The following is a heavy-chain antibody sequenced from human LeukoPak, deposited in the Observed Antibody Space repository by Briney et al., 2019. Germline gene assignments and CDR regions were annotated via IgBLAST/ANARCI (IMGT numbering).Heavy chain of an antibody. V-gene: IGHV4-34*01. CDR3: ARDACTSTTCSGAPFDP. CDR1: GGSFSDYY. Sequence: PSETLSLTCAVYGGSFSDYYWSWIRQPPGKGLEWIGEINNSGSTNYNPSLKSRVTISVDTSKNQFSLKVSSVTAADTAVYYCARDACTSTTCSGAPFDPWGQGTLVTVSS. J-gene: IGHJ5*02. CDR2: INNSGST. D-gene: IGHD2-2*01.